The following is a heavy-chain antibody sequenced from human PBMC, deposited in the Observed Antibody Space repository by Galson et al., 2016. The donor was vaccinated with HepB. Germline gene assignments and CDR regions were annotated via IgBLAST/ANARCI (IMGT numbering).Heavy chain of an antibody. CDR3: ARLYDTPEDAFDL. CDR1: NGSISTIKYY. V-gene: IGHV4-39*01. CDR2: VFYSGLT. D-gene: IGHD3-3*01. Sequence: SETLSLTCTVSNGSISTIKYYWGWVRQPPGKGLEWIGSVFYSGLTYYNPSLKSRVTISIDTAKNQFSVRLSSVTAADTDVYYCARLYDTPEDAFDLWGQGTLVTVSS. J-gene: IGHJ3*01.